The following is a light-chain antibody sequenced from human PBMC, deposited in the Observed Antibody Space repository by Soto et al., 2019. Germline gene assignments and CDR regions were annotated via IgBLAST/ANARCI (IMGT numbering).Light chain of an antibody. J-gene: IGKJ1*01. V-gene: IGKV3-11*01. CDR2: DSS. CDR1: ESVRDE. CDR3: QQYGSSGT. Sequence: EAVLTQSPATLSLSPGERATLSCRASESVRDELGWYQQKPGQAPRLLIFDSSNRATGIPARFSGSGSGTDFTLTISRLEPEDFAVYYCQQYGSSGTFGQGTKVDIK.